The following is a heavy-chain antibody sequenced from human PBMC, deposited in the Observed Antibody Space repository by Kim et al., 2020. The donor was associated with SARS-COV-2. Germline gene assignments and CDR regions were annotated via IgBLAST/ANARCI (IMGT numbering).Heavy chain of an antibody. D-gene: IGHD2-8*01. CDR1: GFTFSNAW. V-gene: IGHV3-15*01. CDR3: TSEWTTMVYWFDY. CDR2: IKSKTDGGTT. Sequence: GGSLRLSCAASGFTFSNAWMSWVRQAPGKGLEWVGRIKSKTDGGTTDYAAPVKGRFTISRDDSKNTLYLQMNSLKTEDTAVYYCTSEWTTMVYWFDYWGQGTLVTVSS. J-gene: IGHJ4*02.